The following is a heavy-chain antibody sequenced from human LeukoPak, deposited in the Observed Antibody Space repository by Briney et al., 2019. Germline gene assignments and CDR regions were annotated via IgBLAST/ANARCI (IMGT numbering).Heavy chain of an antibody. V-gene: IGHV1-46*01. J-gene: IGHJ5*02. Sequence: ASVKVSCKASGYTFTSYYMHWVRQAPGQGLEWMGIINPSGGSTSYAQKFQGRVTMTRDTSTSTVFMELSSLRSEDTAVYYCARAYGSGSYPAPLNWFDPWGQGTLVTVSS. CDR1: GYTFTSYY. CDR3: ARAYGSGSYPAPLNWFDP. CDR2: INPSGGST. D-gene: IGHD3-10*01.